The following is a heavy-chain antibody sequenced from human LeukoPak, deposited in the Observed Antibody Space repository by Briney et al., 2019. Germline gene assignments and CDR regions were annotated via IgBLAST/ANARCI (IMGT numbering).Heavy chain of an antibody. CDR1: GYTFTSYG. Sequence: GAPVKVSCKASGYTFTSYGISWVRQAPGQGLEWMGWISAYNGNTNYAQKLQGRVTMTTDTSTSTAYMELRSLRSDDTAVYYCARASGYSSGHDYFDYWGQGTLVTVSS. V-gene: IGHV1-18*01. CDR3: ARASGYSSGHDYFDY. J-gene: IGHJ4*02. CDR2: ISAYNGNT. D-gene: IGHD6-19*01.